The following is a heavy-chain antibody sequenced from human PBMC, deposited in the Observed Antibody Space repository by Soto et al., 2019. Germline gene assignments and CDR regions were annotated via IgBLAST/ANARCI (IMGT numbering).Heavy chain of an antibody. CDR2: IYSGGST. D-gene: IGHD2-15*01. CDR3: ARDGIGGTTFRGYLDY. J-gene: IGHJ4*02. Sequence: PGGSLRLSCAASGFTVSSNYMSWVGQAPGKGLEWVSVIYSGGSTYYADSVKGRFTISRHNSKNTLYLQMNSLRAEDTAVYYCARDGIGGTTFRGYLDYWGQGNLVTVSS. V-gene: IGHV3-53*01. CDR1: GFTVSSNY.